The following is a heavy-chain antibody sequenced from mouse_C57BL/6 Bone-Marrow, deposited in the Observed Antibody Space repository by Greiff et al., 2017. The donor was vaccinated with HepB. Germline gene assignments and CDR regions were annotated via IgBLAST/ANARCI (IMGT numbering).Heavy chain of an antibody. V-gene: IGHV1-62-2*01. CDR2: FYPGRGSI. Sequence: VQLQQSGAELVKPGASVKLSRKASCYTFPELSIHWVKQRSGQGPEWIGWFYPGRGSIKDKEKFKDKATLTADKSYSTVYMELSRLTSEDVAVYFCSRHEDYYGSGPWFAYWGQGTLVTVSA. CDR3: SRHEDYYGSGPWFAY. CDR1: CYTFPELS. J-gene: IGHJ3*01. D-gene: IGHD1-1*01.